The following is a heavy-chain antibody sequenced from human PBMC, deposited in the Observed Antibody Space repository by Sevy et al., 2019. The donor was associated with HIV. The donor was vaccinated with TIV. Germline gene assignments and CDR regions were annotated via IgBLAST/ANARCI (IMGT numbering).Heavy chain of an antibody. J-gene: IGHJ5*02. Sequence: SETLSLTYTVSGGSISAYYWSWIRQPPGKPLEYIGYIYYTGSTNYNPSLKSRVTISVDTSKNQFSLKLNSVTAADTAVYFCARAPPVRSGDDSLNWFDPLGPGNPGHRLL. CDR2: IYYTGST. V-gene: IGHV4-59*01. CDR3: ARAPPVRSGDDSLNWFDP. D-gene: IGHD5-12*01. CDR1: GGSISAYY.